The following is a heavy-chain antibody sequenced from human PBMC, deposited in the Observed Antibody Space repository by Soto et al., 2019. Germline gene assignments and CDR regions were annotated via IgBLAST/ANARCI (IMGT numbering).Heavy chain of an antibody. CDR2: LYYSGST. J-gene: IGHJ4*02. Sequence: VGDGSSGSCRNYWGWIRERQVKALEWIGSLYYSGSTYYNPSLKSRVTISVDTSKNQFSLKLSCVTAADTAVYYCASLPLRSAYYPPSIDYWRQGTL. CDR1: DGSSGSCRNY. CDR3: ASLPLRSAYYPPSIDY. V-gene: IGHV4-39*01. D-gene: IGHD3-3*01.